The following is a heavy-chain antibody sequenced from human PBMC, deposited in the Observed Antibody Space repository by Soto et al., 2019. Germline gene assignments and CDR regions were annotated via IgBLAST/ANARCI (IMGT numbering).Heavy chain of an antibody. Sequence: ASVKVSCKASGYTFTSYGISWVRQAPGQGLEWMGWISAYNGNTNYAQKLQGRVTMTTDTSTSTAYMELRSLRSDDAAVYYCARDGTTVTTKSKLNNWFDPWGQGTLVTVSS. CDR2: ISAYNGNT. CDR3: ARDGTTVTTKSKLNNWFDP. D-gene: IGHD4-17*01. J-gene: IGHJ5*02. CDR1: GYTFTSYG. V-gene: IGHV1-18*01.